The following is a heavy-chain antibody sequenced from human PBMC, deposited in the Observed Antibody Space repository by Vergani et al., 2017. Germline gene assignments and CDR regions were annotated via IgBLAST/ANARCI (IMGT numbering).Heavy chain of an antibody. Sequence: QVQLQQWGAGLLKPSETLSLTCAVYGGSFSGYYWSWIRQPPGKGLEWIGEINHSGSTNYNPSLKSRVTISVDTSKNQFSLKLSSVTAADTAVYYGARLNPDVDTAMVDYWGQGTLVTVSS. J-gene: IGHJ4*02. CDR1: GGSFSGYY. V-gene: IGHV4-34*01. CDR2: INHSGST. CDR3: ARLNPDVDTAMVDY. D-gene: IGHD5-18*01.